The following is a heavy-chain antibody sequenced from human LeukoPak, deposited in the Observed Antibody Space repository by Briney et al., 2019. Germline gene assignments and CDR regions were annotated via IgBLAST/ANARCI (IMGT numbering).Heavy chain of an antibody. Sequence: GESLKISCAASGFTFSSYSMHWVRQAPGKGLEWVAVIWYDGSNKYYADSVKGRFTISRDNSKNTLYLQMNSLRAEDTAVYYCAKSSHLGVTVTADYWGQGTLVTVSS. CDR2: IWYDGSNK. J-gene: IGHJ4*02. CDR3: AKSSHLGVTVTADY. V-gene: IGHV3-33*06. D-gene: IGHD4-17*01. CDR1: GFTFSSYS.